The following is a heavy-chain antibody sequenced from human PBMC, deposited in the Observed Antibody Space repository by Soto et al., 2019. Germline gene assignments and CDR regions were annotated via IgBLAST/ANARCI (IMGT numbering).Heavy chain of an antibody. CDR2: ISYDGSNK. V-gene: IGHV3-30-3*01. Sequence: QVQLVESGGGVVQPGRSLRLSCAASGFTFSSYAMHWVRQAPGKGLEWVAVISYDGSNKYYADSVKGRFTISRDNSKNTLYLQMNSLRAEDTAVYYCARDQIPIAVAGLFDYWGQGTLVTVSS. D-gene: IGHD6-19*01. CDR3: ARDQIPIAVAGLFDY. J-gene: IGHJ4*02. CDR1: GFTFSSYA.